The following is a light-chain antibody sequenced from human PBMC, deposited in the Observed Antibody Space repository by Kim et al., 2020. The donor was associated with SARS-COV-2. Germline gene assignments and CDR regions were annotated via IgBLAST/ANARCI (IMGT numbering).Light chain of an antibody. CDR2: GKN. J-gene: IGLJ3*02. Sequence: LGQTGRITCQGDSLRSDYASWYQQKPGQAPVLVIYGKNNRPSGIPDRFSGSSSGNTASLTITGAQAEDEADYYCNPRDSSGNHLGVFGGGTKLTVL. V-gene: IGLV3-19*01. CDR3: NPRDSSGNHLGV. CDR1: SLRSDY.